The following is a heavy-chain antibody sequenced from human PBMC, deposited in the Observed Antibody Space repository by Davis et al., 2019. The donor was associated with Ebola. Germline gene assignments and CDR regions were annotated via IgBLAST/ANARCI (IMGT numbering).Heavy chain of an antibody. Sequence: SVKVSCKASGYTFTSYYMHWVRQAPGQGLEWMGGIIPIFGTANYAQKFQGRVTITADESTSTAYMELSSLRSEDTAVYYCAREIAAAGGGYYGMDVWGKGTTVTVSS. CDR2: IIPIFGTA. CDR1: GYTFTSYY. J-gene: IGHJ6*04. D-gene: IGHD6-13*01. CDR3: AREIAAAGGGYYGMDV. V-gene: IGHV1-69*13.